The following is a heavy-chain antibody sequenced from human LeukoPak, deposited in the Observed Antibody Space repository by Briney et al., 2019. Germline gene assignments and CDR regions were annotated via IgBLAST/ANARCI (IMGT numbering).Heavy chain of an antibody. CDR2: ISYDGSNK. Sequence: GGSLRLSCAASGFTFSSYAMHWVRQAPGKGLEWVAVISYDGSNKYYADSVKGRFTISRDNSKNTLYLQMNSLRAEDTAVYYCAKSAYYDASGYYREYYFDYWGQGTLVTVSS. D-gene: IGHD3-22*01. CDR3: AKSAYYDASGYYREYYFDY. V-gene: IGHV3-30*04. J-gene: IGHJ4*02. CDR1: GFTFSSYA.